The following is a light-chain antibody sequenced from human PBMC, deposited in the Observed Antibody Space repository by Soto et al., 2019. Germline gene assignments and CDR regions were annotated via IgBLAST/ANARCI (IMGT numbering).Light chain of an antibody. J-gene: IGLJ1*01. Sequence: QSALTQPASVSGSPGQSITISCTGTSSDVGGYNYVSWYQQYPGKAPKLMIYGVTNRPSGVSNRYSGSKSGNSASLTISGLQADDEADYYCCSLTTSHTYVFGSGTKLTVL. CDR3: CSLTTSHTYV. CDR1: SSDVGGYNY. V-gene: IGLV2-14*01. CDR2: GVT.